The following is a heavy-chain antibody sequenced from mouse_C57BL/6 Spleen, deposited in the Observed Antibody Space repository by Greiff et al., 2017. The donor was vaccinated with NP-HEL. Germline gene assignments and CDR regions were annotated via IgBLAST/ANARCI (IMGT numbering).Heavy chain of an antibody. CDR3: TGATFAY. J-gene: IGHJ3*01. CDR1: GFTFSNYW. CDR2: IRLKSDNYAT. Sequence: EVMLVESGGGLVQPGGSMKLSCVASGFTFSNYWMNWVRQPPEKGLEWVAQIRLKSDNYATHYAESVKGRFTISRDDSKSSVYLQMNNLRAEDTGIYYCTGATFAYWGQGTLVTVSA. V-gene: IGHV6-3*01.